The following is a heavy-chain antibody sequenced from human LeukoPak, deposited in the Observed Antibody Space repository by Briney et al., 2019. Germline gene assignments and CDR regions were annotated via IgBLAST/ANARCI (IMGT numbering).Heavy chain of an antibody. D-gene: IGHD3/OR15-3a*01. CDR1: GFTFSDYY. CDR3: ARGGAGTGTYPYFQY. CDR2: VSTTSLTI. V-gene: IGHV3-11*01. Sequence: PGGSLRLSCAASGFTFSDYYMTWVRQAPGKGLEWIAYVSTTSLTIYYAVSVKGRFTISRDNAKNSVYLQMNSLGVDDTAVYYCARGGAGTGTYPYFQYWGQGSLVTVSS. J-gene: IGHJ4*02.